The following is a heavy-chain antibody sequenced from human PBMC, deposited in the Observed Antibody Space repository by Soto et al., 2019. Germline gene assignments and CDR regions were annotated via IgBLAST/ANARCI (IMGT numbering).Heavy chain of an antibody. CDR1: GGSISSSSYY. Sequence: SETLSLTCTVSGGSISSSSYYWGWIRQPPGKGLEWIGSIYYSESTYYNPSLKSLVTIYVDTSRNQFSLKVTSLTAADTAVYYCAKGLNDFWSSYSEHWGQGTLVTVSS. V-gene: IGHV4-39*01. CDR3: AKGLNDFWSSYSEH. CDR2: IYYSEST. J-gene: IGHJ4*02. D-gene: IGHD3-3*01.